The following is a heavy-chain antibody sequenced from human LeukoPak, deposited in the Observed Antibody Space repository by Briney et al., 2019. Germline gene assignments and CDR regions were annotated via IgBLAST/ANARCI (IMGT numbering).Heavy chain of an antibody. CDR3: AREKGSLYYYYGMDV. V-gene: IGHV1-18*01. CDR2: ISAYNGNT. D-gene: IGHD6-19*01. CDR1: GYTFTSYA. Sequence: ASVKVSCKASGYTFTSYAMHWVRQAPGQRLEWMGWISAYNGNTNYAQKPQGRVTMTTDTSTSTAYMELRSLRSDDTAVYYCAREKGSLYYYYGMDVWGQGTTVTVSS. J-gene: IGHJ6*02.